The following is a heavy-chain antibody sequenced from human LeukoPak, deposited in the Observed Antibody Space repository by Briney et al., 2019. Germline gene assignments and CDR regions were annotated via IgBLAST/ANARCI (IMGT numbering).Heavy chain of an antibody. CDR1: GGSVSSTSYY. Sequence: SETLSLTCTASGGSVSSTSYYWGWIRQPTGKGLEWIGSIFYTGTTYYNASLKSRVSISVDTSKNQSSLKLNSVTATDTAVYYCARGSPTIVGATNFDYWGQGALVTVSS. CDR3: ARGSPTIVGATNFDY. J-gene: IGHJ4*02. CDR2: IFYTGTT. V-gene: IGHV4-39*01. D-gene: IGHD1-26*01.